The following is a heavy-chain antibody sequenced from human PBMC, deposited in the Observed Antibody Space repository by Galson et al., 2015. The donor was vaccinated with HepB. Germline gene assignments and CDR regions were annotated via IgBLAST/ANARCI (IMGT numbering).Heavy chain of an antibody. CDR1: GFTFSSYS. CDR2: ISRSSTTI. Sequence: SLRLSCAASGFTFSSYSVNWVRQAPGKGLEWLSYISRSSTTIYYADSVKGRFTISRDNAKNSLYLQMNSLRDEDTAVYYCERDFYYDSSGYYLVHDYWGQGTLVTVSS. J-gene: IGHJ4*02. D-gene: IGHD3-22*01. V-gene: IGHV3-48*02. CDR3: ERDFYYDSSGYYLVHDY.